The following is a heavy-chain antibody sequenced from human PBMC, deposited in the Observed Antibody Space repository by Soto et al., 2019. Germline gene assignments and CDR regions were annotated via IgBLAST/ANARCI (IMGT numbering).Heavy chain of an antibody. J-gene: IGHJ4*02. CDR1: GYTFTSYA. D-gene: IGHD3-16*02. CDR3: ARDQGATYYDYVWGSYRPASFDY. V-gene: IGHV1-3*01. Sequence: QVQLVQSGAEVKKPGASVKVSCKASGYTFTSYAMHWVRQAPGQRLEWMGWINAGDGNTKYSQKFQGRVTITRDTSASTAYMELSSLRSEDTAVYYCARDQGATYYDYVWGSYRPASFDYWGQGTLVTVSS. CDR2: INAGDGNT.